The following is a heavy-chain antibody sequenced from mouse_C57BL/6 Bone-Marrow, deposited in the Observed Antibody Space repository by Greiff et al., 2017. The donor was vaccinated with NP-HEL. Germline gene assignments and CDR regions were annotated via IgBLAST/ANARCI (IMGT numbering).Heavy chain of an antibody. J-gene: IGHJ3*01. CDR1: GFTFSDFY. D-gene: IGHD1-1*01. V-gene: IGHV7-1*01. Sequence: DVMLVESGGGLVQSGRSLRLSCATSGFTFSDFYMEWVRQAPGQGLEWIAASRNKANDYTTAYSAPVKGRFIVSRDTSQSILYLQMNALRAEDTAIYYCARDGDYYGRPFAYWGQGTLVTVSA. CDR3: ARDGDYYGRPFAY. CDR2: SRNKANDYTT.